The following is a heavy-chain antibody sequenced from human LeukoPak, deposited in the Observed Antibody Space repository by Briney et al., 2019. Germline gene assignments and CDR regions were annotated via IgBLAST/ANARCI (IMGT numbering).Heavy chain of an antibody. D-gene: IGHD5-24*01. J-gene: IGHJ4*02. CDR3: ARGINFFDS. CDR2: VTTNTGTP. CDR1: GYAFTNYV. V-gene: IGHV7-4-1*02. Sequence: GASVTVSCKASGYAFTNYVINWVRQAPGQGLEWMGWVTTNTGTPKYAQGFTGRFVFSLDTSVTTAYLQINSLMAADTAIYYCARGINFFDSWGQGTLVTVSS.